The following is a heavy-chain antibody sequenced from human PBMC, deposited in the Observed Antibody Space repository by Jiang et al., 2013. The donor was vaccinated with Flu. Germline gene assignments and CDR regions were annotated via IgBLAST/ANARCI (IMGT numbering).Heavy chain of an antibody. V-gene: IGHV3-30*18. J-gene: IGHJ3*02. CDR2: ISLDATNK. CDR1: GFNFGTYG. CDR3: VKDDGLSYGWVPDGFDI. Sequence: QLLESGGGVVQPGRSLRLSCAASGFNFGTYGMHWVRQAPGKGLEWVAFISLDATNKNYADSVKGRFTISRDNLKNTLFLQMDSLRPEDTALYYCVKDDGLSYGWVPDGFDIWGQGTIVIVSS. D-gene: IGHD5-18*01.